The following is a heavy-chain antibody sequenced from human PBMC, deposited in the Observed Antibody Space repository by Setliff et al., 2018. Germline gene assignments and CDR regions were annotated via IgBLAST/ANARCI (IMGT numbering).Heavy chain of an antibody. V-gene: IGHV4-4*08. CDR2: IYTRGST. Sequence: SETLSLTCSVSGGSISSYYWSWIRQPPGKGLEWIGYIYTRGSTNYNPSLQSRVTISVDTAKKQLSLKLNSVTAADTAIYYCARGGGRIRQLGATGVHTFDIWGQGTMVTVSS. CDR1: GGSISSYY. D-gene: IGHD1-1*01. J-gene: IGHJ3*02. CDR3: ARGGGRIRQLGATGVHTFDI.